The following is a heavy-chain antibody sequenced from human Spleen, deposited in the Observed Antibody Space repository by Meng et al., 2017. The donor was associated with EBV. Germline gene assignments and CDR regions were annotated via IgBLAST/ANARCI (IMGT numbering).Heavy chain of an antibody. Sequence: QRQLQESGPGLVKPSETLSLTCTVSGGSISTNEYYWAWIRQPPGKGLEWIGSVYYSGSVFYNPSLRGRGIISVDTSKNQFSLKLNSVAAADTALYYCARQSGTYHNVDVFDVWGQGTMFTVSS. CDR2: VYYSGSV. D-gene: IGHD3-10*01. CDR3: ARQSGTYHNVDVFDV. V-gene: IGHV4-39*01. CDR1: GGSISTNEYY. J-gene: IGHJ3*01.